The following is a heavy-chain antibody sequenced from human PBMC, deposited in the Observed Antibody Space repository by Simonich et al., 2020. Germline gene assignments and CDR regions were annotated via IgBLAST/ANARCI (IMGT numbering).Heavy chain of an antibody. D-gene: IGHD6-13*01. CDR1: GGSISSSSYY. J-gene: IGHJ3*02. Sequence: QLQLQESGPGLVKPSETLSLTCTVSGGSISSSSYYWGGVRQPPGKGLGGIGSIYYSGSTYYNPSLKRRVTISVDTSTNQFSLKLSSVTAADTAVYYCARHAGFAFDIWGQGTMVTVSS. CDR3: ARHAGFAFDI. V-gene: IGHV4-39*01. CDR2: IYYSGST.